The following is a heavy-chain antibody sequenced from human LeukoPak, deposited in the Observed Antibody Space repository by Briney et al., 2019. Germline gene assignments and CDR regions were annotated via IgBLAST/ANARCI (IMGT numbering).Heavy chain of an antibody. D-gene: IGHD5-12*01. CDR1: GFRVRDNH. CDR2: ISSSGSTI. J-gene: IGHJ4*02. CDR3: ARVSVGVATIWYYFDY. V-gene: IGHV3-11*01. Sequence: GGSLRLSCAAAGFRVRDNHMYWVRQAPGKGLEWVSYISSSGSTIYYADSVKGRFTISRDNAKNSLYLQMNSLRAEDTAVYYCARVSVGVATIWYYFDYWGQGTLVTVSS.